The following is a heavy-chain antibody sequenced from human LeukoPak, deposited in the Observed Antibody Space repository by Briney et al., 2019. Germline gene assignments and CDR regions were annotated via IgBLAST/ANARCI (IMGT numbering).Heavy chain of an antibody. J-gene: IGHJ5*02. D-gene: IGHD1-26*01. V-gene: IGHV1-46*01. Sequence: ASVKVSCKASGYTFTSYYMHWVRQAPGQGLEWMGIINPSGGSTSYAQKSQGRVTMTRDTSTSTVYMELSSLRSEDTAVYYCARDRVGATWFDPWGQGTLVTVSS. CDR3: ARDRVGATWFDP. CDR2: INPSGGST. CDR1: GYTFTSYY.